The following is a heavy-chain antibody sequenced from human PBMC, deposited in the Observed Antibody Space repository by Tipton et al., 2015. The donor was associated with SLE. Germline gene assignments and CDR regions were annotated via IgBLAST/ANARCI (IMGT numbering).Heavy chain of an antibody. D-gene: IGHD3-22*01. CDR2: FDPEDGET. Sequence: QLVQSGPEVKKPGASVKVSCKVSGYTFTDLAIHWVRQAPGKGLEWMAGFDPEDGETIHAQKFKGRVTMTEDTSTDTAYMELSSLSSEDTAVYFCTTRVHYYYDTSGHYFNYWGQGSLVTVSS. V-gene: IGHV1-24*01. CDR1: GYTFTDLA. J-gene: IGHJ4*02. CDR3: TTRVHYYYDTSGHYFNY.